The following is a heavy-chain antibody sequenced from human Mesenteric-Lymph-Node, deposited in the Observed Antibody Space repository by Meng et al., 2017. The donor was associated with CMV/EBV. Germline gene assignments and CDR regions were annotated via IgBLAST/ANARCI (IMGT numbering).Heavy chain of an antibody. CDR1: GFSFSDYD. CDR3: ARGGAYCSSTSCYDYYYGMDV. CDR2: ISRTNYI. D-gene: IGHD2-2*01. Sequence: GESLKISCTASGFSFSDYDMTWVRQAPGKGLEWVSSISRTNYIYYVDSLRGRFTVSRDNAKNSLYLQMNSLRAEDTAVYYCARGGAYCSSTSCYDYYYGMDVWGQGITVTVSS. V-gene: IGHV3-69-1*01. J-gene: IGHJ6*02.